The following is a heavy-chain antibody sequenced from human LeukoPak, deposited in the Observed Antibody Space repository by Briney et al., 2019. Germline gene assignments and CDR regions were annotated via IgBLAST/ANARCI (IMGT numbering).Heavy chain of an antibody. J-gene: IGHJ4*02. Sequence: PGGSLRLSCAASGFTVSGNYMSWVRQAPGKGLEWVSYISTSSSYRNYADSVKDRFTISRDNAKNSLYLQMNSLRAEDTAVYYCARETGDGSGSYPDYWGQGTLVTVSS. CDR2: ISTSSSYR. CDR1: GFTVSGNY. D-gene: IGHD3-10*01. V-gene: IGHV3-11*05. CDR3: ARETGDGSGSYPDY.